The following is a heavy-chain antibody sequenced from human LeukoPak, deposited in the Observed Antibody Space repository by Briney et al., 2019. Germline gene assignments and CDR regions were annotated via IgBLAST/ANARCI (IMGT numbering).Heavy chain of an antibody. V-gene: IGHV4-34*01. CDR1: GGSFSGYY. Sequence: SETLSLTCAVYGGSFSGYYWSWIRQPPGKGLEWIGEINHSGSTNYNPSLKSRLTISVDTSKNQFSLKLSSVTAADTAVYYCARVVGATTHYFHFWGQGTLVTVSS. CDR3: ARVVGATTHYFHF. D-gene: IGHD1-26*01. J-gene: IGHJ4*02. CDR2: INHSGST.